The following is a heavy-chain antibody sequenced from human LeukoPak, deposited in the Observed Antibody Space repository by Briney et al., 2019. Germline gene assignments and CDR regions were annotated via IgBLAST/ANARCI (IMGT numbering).Heavy chain of an antibody. J-gene: IGHJ6*03. CDR1: GYTFTGYY. V-gene: IGHV1-2*02. CDR3: ARVLGYCSSTSCYGWDYYYYYMDV. D-gene: IGHD2-2*01. Sequence: ASVKVSCKASGYTFTGYYMHWVRLAPGQGLEWMGWINPNSGGTNYAQKLQGRVTMTTDTSTSTAYMELRSLRSDDTAVYYCARVLGYCSSTSCYGWDYYYYYMDVWGKGTTVTVSS. CDR2: INPNSGGT.